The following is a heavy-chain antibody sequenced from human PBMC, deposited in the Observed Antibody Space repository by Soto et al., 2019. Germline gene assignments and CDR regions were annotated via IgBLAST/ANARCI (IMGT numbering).Heavy chain of an antibody. CDR1: GVTFSSYA. Sequence: SVKVSCKASGVTFSSYAISLVRQAPGQGLEWMGGIIPIFGTANYAQKFQGRVTITADKSTSTAYMELSSLRSEDTAVHYCARDGLAYCGGDCYSGDLYWGQGTLVTVSS. CDR2: IIPIFGTA. CDR3: ARDGLAYCGGDCYSGDLY. V-gene: IGHV1-69*06. D-gene: IGHD2-21*02. J-gene: IGHJ4*02.